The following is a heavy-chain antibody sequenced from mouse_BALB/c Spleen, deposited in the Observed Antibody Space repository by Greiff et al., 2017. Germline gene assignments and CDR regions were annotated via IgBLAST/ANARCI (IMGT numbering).Heavy chain of an antibody. CDR3: ARSGNSFYAMDY. D-gene: IGHD2-1*01. Sequence: EVQLVESGGGLVQPGGSRKLSCAASGFTFSSFGMHWVRQAPEKGLEWVAYISSGSSTIYYADTVKGRFTISRDNPKNTLFLQMTSLRSEDTAMYYCARSGNSFYAMDYWGQGTSVTVSS. V-gene: IGHV5-17*02. CDR1: GFTFSSFG. CDR2: ISSGSSTI. J-gene: IGHJ4*01.